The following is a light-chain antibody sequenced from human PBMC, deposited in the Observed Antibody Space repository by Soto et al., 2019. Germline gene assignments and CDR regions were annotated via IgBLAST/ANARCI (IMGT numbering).Light chain of an antibody. V-gene: IGLV2-14*01. Sequence: QSVLAQPASVSGSPGQSITISCTGTGSYVGGYTYVSWYQQHPGKAPKLMIYDVSYRPSGVSNRFSGSKSGNTASLTISGLQAEDEADYYCCSSTSSNTYVFGTGTKVTVL. CDR1: GSYVGGYTY. J-gene: IGLJ1*01. CDR3: CSSTSSNTYV. CDR2: DVS.